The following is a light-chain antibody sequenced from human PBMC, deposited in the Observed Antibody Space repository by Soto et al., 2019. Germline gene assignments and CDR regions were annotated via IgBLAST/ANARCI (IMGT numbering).Light chain of an antibody. CDR1: SSDIGGYNY. CDR3: SSYTINFTVI. J-gene: IGLJ2*01. V-gene: IGLV2-14*01. Sequence: QSALTQPASVSGSPGQSLTISCTGTSSDIGGYNYVSWYQQHPGEAPKLIISEVSNRPSDVSHRFSSSKSGNTASLIISGLQAEDEADYCCSSYTINFTVIFVGGTKVTV. CDR2: EVS.